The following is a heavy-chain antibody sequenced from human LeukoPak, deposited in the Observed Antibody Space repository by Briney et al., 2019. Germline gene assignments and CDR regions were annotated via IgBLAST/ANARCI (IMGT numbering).Heavy chain of an antibody. Sequence: AASVKVSCKASGYTFTDYYTHWVRQAPGQGLEWMGWINPNSGGTNYAQKFQGRVTMTRDTSISTAYMELSRMTSDDTAVYYCARGPALSRGVIRNWFDPWGQGTLVTVSS. D-gene: IGHD3-10*01. CDR1: GYTFTDYY. CDR2: INPNSGGT. CDR3: ARGPALSRGVIRNWFDP. V-gene: IGHV1-2*02. J-gene: IGHJ5*02.